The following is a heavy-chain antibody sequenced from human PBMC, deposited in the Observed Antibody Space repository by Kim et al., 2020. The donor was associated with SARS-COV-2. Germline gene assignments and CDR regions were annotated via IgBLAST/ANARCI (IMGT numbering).Heavy chain of an antibody. CDR2: ISYDGSNK. V-gene: IGHV3-30-3*01. CDR3: ARTYYYYDSSGSYPDAF. D-gene: IGHD3-22*01. CDR1: GFTFSSYA. J-gene: IGHJ3*01. Sequence: GGSLRLSCAASGFTFSSYAMHWVRQAPGKGLEWVAVISYDGSNKYYADSVKGRFTISRDNSKNTLYLQMNSLRAEDTAVYYCARTYYYYDSSGSYPDAF.